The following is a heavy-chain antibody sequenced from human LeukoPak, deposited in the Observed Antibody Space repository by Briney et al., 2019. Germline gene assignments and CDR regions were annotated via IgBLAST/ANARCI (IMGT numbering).Heavy chain of an antibody. CDR2: ISSSSSYI. V-gene: IGHV3-21*01. D-gene: IGHD3-22*01. CDR1: GFTFSDHY. J-gene: IGHJ4*02. CDR3: ARTVGHYYDSSGYY. Sequence: GGSLRLSCAASGFTFSDHYMNWVRQAPGKGLEWVSSISSSSSYIYYADSVKGRFTISRDNAKNSLYLQMNSLRAEDTAVYYCARTVGHYYDSSGYYWGQGTLVTVSS.